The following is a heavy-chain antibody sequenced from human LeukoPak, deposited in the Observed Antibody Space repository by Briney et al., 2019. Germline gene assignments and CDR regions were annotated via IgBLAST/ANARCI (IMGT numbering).Heavy chain of an antibody. J-gene: IGHJ4*02. CDR2: ISSDGSNK. V-gene: IGHV3-30-3*01. Sequence: PGGSLRLSCAASGFTFSSYAMHWVRQAPGKGLEWVAVISSDGSNKYYADSVKGRFTISRDNSKNTLYLQINSLRAEDTAVFYCARDRGDYVLDYWGQGTLVTVSS. D-gene: IGHD4-17*01. CDR3: ARDRGDYVLDY. CDR1: GFTFSSYA.